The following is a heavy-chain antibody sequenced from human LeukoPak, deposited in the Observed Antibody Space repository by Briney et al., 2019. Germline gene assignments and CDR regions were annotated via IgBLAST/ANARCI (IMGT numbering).Heavy chain of an antibody. CDR3: AKDQDYGAYFQH. CDR2: ISGSGGST. V-gene: IGHV3-23*01. D-gene: IGHD4-17*01. J-gene: IGHJ1*01. Sequence: GGSLRLSCAASGFTFSSYAMSWVRQAPGKGLEWVSAISGSGGSTYYADSVKGRFTISRDNTKKTLYMQMSSLRAEDTAVYYCAKDQDYGAYFQHWGQGTLVTVSS. CDR1: GFTFSSYA.